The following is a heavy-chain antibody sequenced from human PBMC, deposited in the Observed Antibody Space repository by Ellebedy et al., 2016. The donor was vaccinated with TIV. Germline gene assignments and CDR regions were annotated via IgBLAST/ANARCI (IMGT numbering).Heavy chain of an antibody. Sequence: MPSETLSLTCVVYGGSSSGDYWSWIRQPPGKGLDGIGEINHSGRTNYKPALKSRVIISVEMSKHQFSLQMSSVTAVDTAVYYCARGGREQMVNVKYFQEWGQGTLVTVSS. CDR2: INHSGRT. CDR1: GGSSSGDY. J-gene: IGHJ1*01. V-gene: IGHV4-34*01. CDR3: ARGGREQMVNVKYFQE. D-gene: IGHD6-13*01.